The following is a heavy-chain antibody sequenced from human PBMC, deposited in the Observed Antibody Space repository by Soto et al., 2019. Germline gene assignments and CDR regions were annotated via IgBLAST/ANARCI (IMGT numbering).Heavy chain of an antibody. CDR3: ARLARGYDFDY. CDR2: ISPYNSNA. J-gene: IGHJ4*02. CDR1: GYTFNTYA. V-gene: IGHV1-18*01. D-gene: IGHD2-15*01. Sequence: QVQLVQSGPEVKKAGASVKVSCKSSGYTFNTYAIGWVRLAPGQGLEWMGWISPYNSNANYAQTYLGRVTMTTDTSTSTVYMELRNLKSDVTAIYYSARLARGYDFDYWGQGTLVTVSS.